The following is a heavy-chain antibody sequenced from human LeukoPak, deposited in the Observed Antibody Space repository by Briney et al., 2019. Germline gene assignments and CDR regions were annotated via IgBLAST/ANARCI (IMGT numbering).Heavy chain of an antibody. CDR3: ARRSDDYDSSAYYH. CDR2: MNPNSGNT. D-gene: IGHD3-22*01. CDR1: GYTFTSFD. Sequence: ASVKVSCKASGYTFTSFDINWVRQATGQGPEWMGWMNPNSGNTGYAQKFQGRVTMTRNTSITTAYMELSSLRSEDTAVYYCARRSDDYDSSAYYHWGQGTLVTVSS. V-gene: IGHV1-8*01. J-gene: IGHJ4*02.